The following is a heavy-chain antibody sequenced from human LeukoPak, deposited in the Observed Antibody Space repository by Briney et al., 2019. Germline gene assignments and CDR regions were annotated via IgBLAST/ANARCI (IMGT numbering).Heavy chain of an antibody. J-gene: IGHJ6*02. CDR3: AREATTYYPNYYGMDV. Sequence: AASVKVSCKAFGYTFTSHGISWVRQAPGQGLEWMGWISAYNGNTNYAQKLQGRVTMTTDTSTSTAYMELRSLRSDDTAVYYCAREATTYYPNYYGMDVWGQGTTVTVSS. CDR2: ISAYNGNT. D-gene: IGHD3-10*01. V-gene: IGHV1-18*01. CDR1: GYTFTSHG.